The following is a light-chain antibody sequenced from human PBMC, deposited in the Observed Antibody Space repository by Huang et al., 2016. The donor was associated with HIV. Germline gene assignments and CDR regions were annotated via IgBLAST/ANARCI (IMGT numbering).Light chain of an antibody. J-gene: IGKJ1*01. CDR1: AGVSNN. V-gene: IGKV3D-15*01. CDR2: GAS. CDR3: QQYNNWPPWT. Sequence: IVMTQSPATLSVSPGERATLSCRASAGVSNNVAWYQQRPGQTPRLLIHGASTRHTGIPARFSCRGSGTEFTLTITSLQPEDSSVYYCQQYNNWPPWTFGPGTQVEI.